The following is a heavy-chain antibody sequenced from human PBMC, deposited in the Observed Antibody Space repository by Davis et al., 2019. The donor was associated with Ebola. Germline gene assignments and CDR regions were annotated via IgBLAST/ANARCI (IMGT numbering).Heavy chain of an antibody. J-gene: IGHJ6*02. Sequence: ASVKVSCKASGYTFTSYYMHWVRQAPGQGLEWMGIINPSGGSTSYAQKLQGRVTMTRDTSTSTVYMELSSLRSEDTAVYYCARNGYCSSTSCYSYYYYYYGMDVWGQGTTVTVSS. D-gene: IGHD2-2*01. CDR1: GYTFTSYY. V-gene: IGHV1-46*01. CDR2: INPSGGST. CDR3: ARNGYCSSTSCYSYYYYYYGMDV.